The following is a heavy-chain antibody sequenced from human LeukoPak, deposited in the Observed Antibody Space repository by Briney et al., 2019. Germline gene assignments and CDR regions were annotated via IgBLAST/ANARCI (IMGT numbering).Heavy chain of an antibody. Sequence: ASVTVSCKASGYTFTSYVMNWVRQAPGQGLEWMGWININSGKTSYAEGFTGRFVFSLDTSVSTAYLQISSLKAEDTAVYYCARAGSTTWSLYHFDNWGQGTLVTVSS. D-gene: IGHD3-16*02. CDR3: ARAGSTTWSLYHFDN. CDR2: ININSGKT. CDR1: GYTFTSYV. V-gene: IGHV7-4-1*01. J-gene: IGHJ4*02.